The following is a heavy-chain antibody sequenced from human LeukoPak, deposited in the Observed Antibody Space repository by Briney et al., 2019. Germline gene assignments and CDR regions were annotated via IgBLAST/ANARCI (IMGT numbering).Heavy chain of an antibody. V-gene: IGHV3-21*01. CDR2: ISSSGSHI. Sequence: GGSLRLSCAASGFTFSSHSMNWVRQAPGKGLEWVSSISSSGSHIYYADSVKGRITISRDNAKNSVYLQMSSLRAEDTGVFYCARDVAYSAFDYWGQGTLVTVSS. CDR1: GFTFSSHS. CDR3: ARDVAYSAFDY. D-gene: IGHD2-21*01. J-gene: IGHJ4*02.